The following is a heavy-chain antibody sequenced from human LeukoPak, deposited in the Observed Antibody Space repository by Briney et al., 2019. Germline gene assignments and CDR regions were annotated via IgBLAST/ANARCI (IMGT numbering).Heavy chain of an antibody. D-gene: IGHD3-9*01. V-gene: IGHV3-33*06. CDR3: AKDRSHYYDILTGYYDEYYFDY. Sequence: GGSLRLSCAASGFTFSSYGMHWVRQAPGKGLEWVAVIWYDGSNKYYADSVKGRFNISRDNSKNTLYLQMNSLRAEDTAVYYCAKDRSHYYDILTGYYDEYYFDYWGQGTLVTVSS. CDR1: GFTFSSYG. CDR2: IWYDGSNK. J-gene: IGHJ4*02.